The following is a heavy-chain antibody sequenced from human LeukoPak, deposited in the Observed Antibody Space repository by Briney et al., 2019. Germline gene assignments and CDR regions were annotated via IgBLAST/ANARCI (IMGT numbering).Heavy chain of an antibody. CDR2: INHSGST. CDR1: GGSFSGYY. V-gene: IGHV4-34*01. D-gene: IGHD6-13*01. CDR3: AREGSSWYWGTATRGWYFDL. J-gene: IGHJ2*01. Sequence: SETLSLTCAVYGGSFSGYYWSWIRQPPGKGLEWIGEINHSGSTNYNPSLKSRVTMSVDTSKNQFSLKLSSVTAADTAVYYCAREGSSWYWGTATRGWYFDLWGHGTLVTVSS.